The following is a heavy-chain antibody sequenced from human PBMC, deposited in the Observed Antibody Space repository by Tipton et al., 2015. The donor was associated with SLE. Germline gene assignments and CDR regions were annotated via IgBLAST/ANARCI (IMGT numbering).Heavy chain of an antibody. Sequence: TLSLTCAVYGGSFSGYYWSWIRQPPGKGLEWIGEINHSGSTNYNPSLKSRVTISVDTSKNQFSLKLSSVTAPDTAVYYCARGDLYWYFDLWALCPLVTVSS. CDR1: GGSFSGYY. CDR2: INHSGST. V-gene: IGHV4-34*01. CDR3: ARGDLYWYFDL. J-gene: IGHJ2*01.